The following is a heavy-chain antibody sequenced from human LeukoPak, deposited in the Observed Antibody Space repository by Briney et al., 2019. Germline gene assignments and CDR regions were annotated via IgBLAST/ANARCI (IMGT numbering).Heavy chain of an antibody. Sequence: GSLRLSCAASGFTFSSHWMHWVRQAPGKGLVWVSRINGDGSNTTYADSVKGRFTISRDNAKNTLYLQMNSLRAEDTAVYHCARSKIWYSTDAFDIWGPGTMVTVSS. CDR1: GFTFSSHW. D-gene: IGHD2-15*01. CDR2: INGDGSNT. V-gene: IGHV3-74*03. CDR3: ARSKIWYSTDAFDI. J-gene: IGHJ3*02.